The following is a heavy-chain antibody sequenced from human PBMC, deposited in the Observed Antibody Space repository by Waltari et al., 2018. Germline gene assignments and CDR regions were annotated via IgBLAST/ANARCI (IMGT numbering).Heavy chain of an antibody. Sequence: EVQLLESGRGLVQPGGSLRLSCATSGFSISGSGMTWVRQAPGKGLQWVSAISNTGVAFYADSVKGRFTISRDNSKNTVFLQMNSLGAEDXXLYHCGXTWXDWGXGTPVTVSS. CDR3: GXTWXD. CDR2: ISNTGVA. J-gene: IGHJ4*02. V-gene: IGHV3-23*01. CDR1: GFSISGSG. D-gene: IGHD1-1*01.